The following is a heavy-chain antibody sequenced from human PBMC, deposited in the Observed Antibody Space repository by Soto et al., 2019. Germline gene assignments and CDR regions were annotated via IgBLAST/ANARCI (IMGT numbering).Heavy chain of an antibody. Sequence: GASVKVSCKSPGYTFTSYGISWFRQYTGQWREWMGWISAYNGNTNYAQKLQGRVTMTTDTSTSTAYMELRSLRSDDTAVYYCARFGSSWNYFDCYYGMDVWGQGTTVTVSS. CDR3: ARFGSSWNYFDCYYGMDV. V-gene: IGHV1-18*01. D-gene: IGHD1-7*01. J-gene: IGHJ6*02. CDR1: GYTFTSYG. CDR2: ISAYNGNT.